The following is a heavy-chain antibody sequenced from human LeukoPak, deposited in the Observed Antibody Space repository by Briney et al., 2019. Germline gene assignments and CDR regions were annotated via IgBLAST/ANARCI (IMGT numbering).Heavy chain of an antibody. Sequence: SVKVSCKASGGTFSSYAISWVRQAPGQGLEWMGRIIPIFGTANYAQKFQGRVTTTTDESTSTAYMELSSLRSEDTAVYYCAREDIMVGATPHDYWGQGTLVTVSS. D-gene: IGHD1-26*01. CDR2: IIPIFGTA. CDR3: AREDIMVGATPHDY. V-gene: IGHV1-69*05. CDR1: GGTFSSYA. J-gene: IGHJ4*02.